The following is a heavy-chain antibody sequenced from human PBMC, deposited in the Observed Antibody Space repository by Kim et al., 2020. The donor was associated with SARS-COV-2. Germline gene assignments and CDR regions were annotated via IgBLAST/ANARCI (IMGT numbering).Heavy chain of an antibody. CDR3: ARNPAITGWPFAS. CDR1: GGSINGYY. V-gene: IGHV4-59*01. D-gene: IGHD3-10*01. Sequence: SETLSLSCTVSGGSINGYYWTWIRQPPGKGLEWIGYIRYSGRTNYNPSFTSRVAISVDTSKNHFSLKLTAVTAADKAVYYCARNPAITGWPFASWVQGTLVTVSS. J-gene: IGHJ4*02. CDR2: IRYSGRT.